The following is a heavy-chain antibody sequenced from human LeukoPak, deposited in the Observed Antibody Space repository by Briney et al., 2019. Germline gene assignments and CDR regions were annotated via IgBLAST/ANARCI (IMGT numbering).Heavy chain of an antibody. CDR2: IKQDGSEK. CDR1: GFTFSSYW. V-gene: IGHV3-7*01. J-gene: IGHJ4*02. Sequence: QPGGSLRLSCAASGFTFSSYWMSWVRQAPGKGLEWVANIKQDGSEKYYVDSVKGRFTISRDNAKNSLYLRMNSLRAEDTAVYYCAKNYDSSGYYGFDYWGQGTLVTVSS. CDR3: AKNYDSSGYYGFDY. D-gene: IGHD3-22*01.